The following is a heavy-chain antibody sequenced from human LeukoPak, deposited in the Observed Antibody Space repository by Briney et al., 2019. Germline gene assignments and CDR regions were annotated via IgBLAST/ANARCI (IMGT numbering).Heavy chain of an antibody. CDR1: GFTVSGSC. V-gene: IGHV3-53*01. CDR3: ARGAVGAANYDY. J-gene: IGHJ4*02. Sequence: PGGSLRLSCAASGFTVSGSCMNWVRQAPGKGLEWVSVIYSGGSTHYADSVKGRFTISRDNSKNTLYLQMNSLRVEDTAMYYCARGAVGAANYDYWGQGTLVTVSS. CDR2: IYSGGST. D-gene: IGHD1-26*01.